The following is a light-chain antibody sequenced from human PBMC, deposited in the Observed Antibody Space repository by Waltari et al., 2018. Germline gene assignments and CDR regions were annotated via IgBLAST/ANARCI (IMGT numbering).Light chain of an antibody. J-gene: IGKJ2*01. Sequence: VVMTQSPLSLPVTLGQPASISCTSSQSLLYSDGNTYLNWFHQRPGQSPRRLIYEVSNRDYGVPDILSGSGSGTDFTLKISRVEAEDVGLYYCMQGTHWPRTFGQGTKLEIK. CDR2: EVS. CDR1: QSLLYSDGNTY. V-gene: IGKV2-30*01. CDR3: MQGTHWPRT.